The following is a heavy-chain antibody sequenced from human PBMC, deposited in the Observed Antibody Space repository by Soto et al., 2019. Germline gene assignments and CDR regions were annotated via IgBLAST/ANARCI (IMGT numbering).Heavy chain of an antibody. CDR3: ARWSYLDS. D-gene: IGHD3-10*01. V-gene: IGHV3-23*01. J-gene: IGHJ1*01. CDR1: GFSFGSYS. Sequence: GGSLRLSCAASGFSFGSYSLSWVRQAPGKGLEWVSTISGSDVKTFYADSVKGRFSISRDTSQSTLYLQMNSLRADDTAMYYCARWSYLDSWGQGNQFTVSS. CDR2: ISGSDVKT.